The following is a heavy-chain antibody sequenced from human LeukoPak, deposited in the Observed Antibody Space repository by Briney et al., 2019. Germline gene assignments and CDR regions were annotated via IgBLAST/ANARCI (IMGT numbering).Heavy chain of an antibody. Sequence: GESLEISFKGSGSSFTNYWIGWVRQMPGKGLEWMGIIYPGGSDTRYSPSFQGQVTISADKSISTAYLQWSSLKASDTAMYYCASRSNSGYEFFDYWGQGTLVTVSS. J-gene: IGHJ4*02. D-gene: IGHD5-12*01. CDR2: IYPGGSDT. V-gene: IGHV5-51*01. CDR1: GSSFTNYW. CDR3: ASRSNSGYEFFDY.